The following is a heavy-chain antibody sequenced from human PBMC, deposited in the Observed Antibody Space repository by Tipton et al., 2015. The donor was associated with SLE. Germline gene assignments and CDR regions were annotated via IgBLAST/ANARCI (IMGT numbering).Heavy chain of an antibody. Sequence: SLRLSCTASRFTFRSYGMSWVRQAPGKGLEWVSAISGSGGSTYYADSVKGRFTISRDNSKNTLYLQMNSLRAEDTAVYYCAKDQSIAAVHYFDYWGQGTLVTVSS. CDR1: RFTFRSYG. CDR3: AKDQSIAAVHYFDY. V-gene: IGHV3-23*01. CDR2: ISGSGGST. J-gene: IGHJ4*02. D-gene: IGHD6-13*01.